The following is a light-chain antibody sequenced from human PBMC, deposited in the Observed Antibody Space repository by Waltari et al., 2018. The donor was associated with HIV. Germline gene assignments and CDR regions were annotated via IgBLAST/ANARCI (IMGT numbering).Light chain of an antibody. Sequence: EIVMTQSPATLSVSPGERPTLSCRASQSVSSNLAWYQQKPGQAPRLLIHGASTRATGIPARFSGSGSGTEFTLTISSLQSEDFAVYYCQQYNNWPPFTFGPGTKV. CDR2: GAS. CDR1: QSVSSN. J-gene: IGKJ3*01. V-gene: IGKV3-15*01. CDR3: QQYNNWPPFT.